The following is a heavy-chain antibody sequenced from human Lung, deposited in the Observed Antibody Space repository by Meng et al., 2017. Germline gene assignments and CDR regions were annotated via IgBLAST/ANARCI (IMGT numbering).Heavy chain of an antibody. D-gene: IGHD3-10*01. Sequence: QVGRSGSGPGLGKPSGTLSLPCAVSGGSISSGNWWSWVRQPPGKGLEWIGEIYHSGSTNYNPSLKSRVTISVDKSKNQFSLKLSSVTAADTAVYYCARGSITMVRGVSVFDPWGQGTLVTVSS. V-gene: IGHV4-4*02. CDR1: GGSISSGNW. J-gene: IGHJ5*02. CDR3: ARGSITMVRGVSVFDP. CDR2: IYHSGST.